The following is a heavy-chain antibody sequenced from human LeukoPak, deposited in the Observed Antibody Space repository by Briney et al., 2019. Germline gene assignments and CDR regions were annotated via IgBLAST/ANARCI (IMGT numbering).Heavy chain of an antibody. V-gene: IGHV3-33*01. CDR2: IWYDGSNK. D-gene: IGHD2-8*02. CDR3: ARDPGSGGVDY. CDR1: GFTFSSYG. Sequence: GRSLRLYCAASGFTFSSYGMHWVRQAPGQGLKWVAVIWYDGSNKYYADSVKGRFTISRDNSKNTLYLQMNILRAEDTAVYYCARDPGSGGVDYWGQGTLVTVSS. J-gene: IGHJ4*02.